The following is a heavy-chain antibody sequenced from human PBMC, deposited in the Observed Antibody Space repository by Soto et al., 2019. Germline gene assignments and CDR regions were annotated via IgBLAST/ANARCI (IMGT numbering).Heavy chain of an antibody. J-gene: IGHJ4*02. V-gene: IGHV4-30-2*01. D-gene: IGHD5-12*01. CDR3: ASRRDGYNYYGY. CDR1: GGSISSGGYS. CDR2: IYHSGST. Sequence: QLQLQESGSGLVKPSQTLSLTCAVSGGSISSGGYSWSWIRQPPGKGLEWIGYIYHSGSTYYNPSLKSRVTISVYRSKNQFSLKLSSVTAADTAVYYCASRRDGYNYYGYWGQGTLVTVSS.